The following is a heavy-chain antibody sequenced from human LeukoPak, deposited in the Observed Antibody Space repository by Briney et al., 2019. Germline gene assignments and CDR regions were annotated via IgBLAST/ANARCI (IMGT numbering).Heavy chain of an antibody. CDR2: IDQGGSGK. D-gene: IGHD2-15*01. CDR1: GFTFSSSW. J-gene: IGHJ4*02. V-gene: IGHV3-7*01. CDR3: ARGKALLLDY. Sequence: GGSLRLSCAASGFTFSSSWMSWLRQAPGKGLEWVTNIDQGGSGKYYVDSVKGRFTISRDNAKNSLYLQMNSLRAEDTAVYYCARGKALLLDYWGQGTLVTVSS.